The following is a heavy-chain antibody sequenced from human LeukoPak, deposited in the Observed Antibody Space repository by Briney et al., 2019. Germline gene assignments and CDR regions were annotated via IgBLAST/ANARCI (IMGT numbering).Heavy chain of an antibody. J-gene: IGHJ4*02. CDR3: ARDPVYYFDSSGYYVY. CDR1: GFTFSSNW. Sequence: PGGSLRLSCAASGFTFSSNWMSWVRQAPGKGLEWVSYISSDTSTIYYADSVKGRFTISRDNAKKSLYLQMNSLRAEDTAVYYCARDPVYYFDSSGYYVYWGQGTLVTVSS. D-gene: IGHD3-22*01. V-gene: IGHV3-48*01. CDR2: ISSDTSTI.